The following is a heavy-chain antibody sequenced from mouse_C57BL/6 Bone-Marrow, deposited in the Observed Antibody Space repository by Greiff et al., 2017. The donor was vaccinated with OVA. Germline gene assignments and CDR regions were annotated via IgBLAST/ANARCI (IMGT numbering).Heavy chain of an antibody. CDR3: ARCPRQGVDYFDY. D-gene: IGHD3-2*01. V-gene: IGHV1-64*01. CDR1: GYTFTSYW. Sequence: VQLQQPGAELVKPGASVKLSCKASGYTFTSYWMHWVKQRPGQGLEWIGMIHPNSGSTNYNEKFKSKATLTVDKSSSTAYMQLSSLTSEDSAVYDGARCPRQGVDYFDYWGQGTTLTVSS. CDR2: IHPNSGST. J-gene: IGHJ2*01.